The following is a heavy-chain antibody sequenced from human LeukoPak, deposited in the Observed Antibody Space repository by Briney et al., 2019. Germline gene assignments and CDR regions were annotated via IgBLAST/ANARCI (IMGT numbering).Heavy chain of an antibody. V-gene: IGHV4-34*01. J-gene: IGHJ4*02. D-gene: IGHD3-10*01. CDR2: INHSGST. CDR3: AGGRFYYGAGSYAYYFDY. Sequence: SETLSLTCAVYGGSFGGYYWSWIRQPPGKGLEWIGEINHSGSTNYNPSLKRRVTISVDTSKNQFSLKLSSVTAADTAVYYCAGGRFYYGAGSYAYYFDYWGQGTLVTVSS. CDR1: GGSFGGYY.